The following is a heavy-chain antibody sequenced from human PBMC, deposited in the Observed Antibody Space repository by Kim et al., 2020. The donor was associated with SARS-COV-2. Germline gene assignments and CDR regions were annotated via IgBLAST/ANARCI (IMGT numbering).Heavy chain of an antibody. D-gene: IGHD3-10*01. J-gene: IGHJ4*02. Sequence: SETLSLTCTVSGGSISSGGYYWSWIRQHPGKGLEWIGYIYYSGSTYYNPSLKSRVTISVDTSKNQFSLKLSSVTAADTAVYYCARVNVDWMVRGVPFDYWGQGTLVTVSS. CDR1: GGSISSGGYY. CDR2: IYYSGST. CDR3: ARVNVDWMVRGVPFDY. V-gene: IGHV4-31*03.